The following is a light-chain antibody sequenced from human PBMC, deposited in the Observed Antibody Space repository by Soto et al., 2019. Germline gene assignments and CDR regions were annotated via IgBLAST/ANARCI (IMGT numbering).Light chain of an antibody. CDR3: QQYGSDPKT. Sequence: DVQMTQSPSTLSAAVGDRVTITCRASQSINTWLAWYQQKPGKAPKLLIYKTSTLEVGVPSRFSGSASGTEFTLTISSLQPDDFATYYCQQYGSDPKTFGQGTKVEIK. V-gene: IGKV1-5*03. J-gene: IGKJ1*01. CDR2: KTS. CDR1: QSINTW.